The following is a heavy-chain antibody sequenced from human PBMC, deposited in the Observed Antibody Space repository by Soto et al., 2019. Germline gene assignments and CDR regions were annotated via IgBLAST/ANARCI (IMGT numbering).Heavy chain of an antibody. CDR1: GGTLSSYA. D-gene: IGHD3-9*01. J-gene: IGHJ5*02. CDR2: IIPIFGTA. CDR3: ARDPFDHNWFDP. V-gene: IGHV1-69*13. Sequence: PAVKVSCKVSGGTLSSYAISWVRQAPGQGLEWMGGIIPIFGTANYAQKFQGRVTITADESTSTAYMELSSLRSEDTAVYYCARDPFDHNWFDPWGQGTLVTVS.